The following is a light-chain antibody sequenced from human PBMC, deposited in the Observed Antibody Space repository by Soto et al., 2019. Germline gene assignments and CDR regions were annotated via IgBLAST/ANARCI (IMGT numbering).Light chain of an antibody. V-gene: IGKV3-15*01. CDR3: QQYNNWPPYT. Sequence: EIVMKQAPATLYVSPGERATLSCRASQSVSSNLAWYQQKPGQAPMLHIYGASTRATGIPARFSGSGSGTEFTLNISSLQSEDFALYYCQQYNNWPPYTFGQGTKLEI. CDR2: GAS. J-gene: IGKJ2*01. CDR1: QSVSSN.